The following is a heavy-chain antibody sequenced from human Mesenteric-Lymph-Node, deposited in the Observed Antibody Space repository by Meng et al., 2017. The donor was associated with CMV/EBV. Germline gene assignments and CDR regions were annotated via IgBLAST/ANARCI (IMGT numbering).Heavy chain of an antibody. CDR2: ISSGSDFK. CDR1: GLTFSTYS. Sequence: GESLKISCVASGLTFSTYSMKWVRQSPGKGLEWVSSISSGSDFKYYADSVEGRFTISRDNAKNSLYLQMNSLRAEDTAVYYCARDHYDSSGYYRKGVFDYWGQGTLVTVSS. CDR3: ARDHYDSSGYYRKGVFDY. D-gene: IGHD3-22*01. V-gene: IGHV3-21*01. J-gene: IGHJ4*02.